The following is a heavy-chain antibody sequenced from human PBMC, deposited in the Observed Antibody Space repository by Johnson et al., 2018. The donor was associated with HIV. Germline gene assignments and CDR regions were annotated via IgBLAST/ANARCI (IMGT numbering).Heavy chain of an antibody. Sequence: QVQLVESGGGVVQPGGSLRLSCAASGFTLSSYGMHWVRQAPGKGLEWVAFIRYDGSNQYYADSVKGRFTISRDNSKNTLYLQMNSLRAEDTAVYDCAETVAGQGAFDIWGQGTMVTVSS. CDR3: AETVAGQGAFDI. CDR1: GFTLSSYG. J-gene: IGHJ3*02. CDR2: IRYDGSNQ. D-gene: IGHD6-19*01. V-gene: IGHV3-30*02.